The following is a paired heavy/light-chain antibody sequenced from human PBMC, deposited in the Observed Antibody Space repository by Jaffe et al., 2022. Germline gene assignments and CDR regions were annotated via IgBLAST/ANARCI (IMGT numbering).Light chain of an antibody. CDR2: QDS. CDR1: KLGDKY. V-gene: IGLV3-1*01. Sequence: SYELTQPPSVSVSPGQTASITCSGDKLGDKYACWYQQKPGQSPVLVIYQDSKRPSGIPERFSGSNSGNTATLTISGTQAMDEADYYCQAWDSSTPVVFGGGTKLTVL. J-gene: IGLJ2*01. CDR3: QAWDSSTPVV.
Heavy chain of an antibody. CDR2: IIPIFGTA. CDR1: GGTFSSYA. CDR3: ARASPGGHDILTGPLGY. V-gene: IGHV1-69*05. D-gene: IGHD3-9*01. Sequence: QVQLVQSGAEVKKPGSSVKVSCKASGGTFSSYAISWVRQAPGQGLEWMGGIIPIFGTANYAQKFQGRVTITTDESTSTAYMELSSLRSEDTAVYYCARASPGGHDILTGPLGYWGQGTLVTVSS. J-gene: IGHJ4*02.